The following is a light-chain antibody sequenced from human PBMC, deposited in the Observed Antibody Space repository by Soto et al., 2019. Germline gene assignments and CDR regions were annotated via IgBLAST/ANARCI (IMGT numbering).Light chain of an antibody. CDR2: DAS. J-gene: IGKJ1*01. CDR1: QSISNY. V-gene: IGKV1-5*01. Sequence: DIPMTQSASSLSASLGDRVTITCRASQSISNYLAWYQQKPGKAPKLLIYDASSLESGVPSRFSGSGSGTEFTLTISSLQPDDFATYYCQQYNSYSMTFGQGTKVDIK. CDR3: QQYNSYSMT.